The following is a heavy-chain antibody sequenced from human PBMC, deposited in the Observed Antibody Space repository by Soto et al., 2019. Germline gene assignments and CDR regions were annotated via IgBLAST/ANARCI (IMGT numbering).Heavy chain of an antibody. V-gene: IGHV4-31*03. J-gene: IGHJ4*02. CDR2: IYYSGST. D-gene: IGHD2-2*01. CDR3: ARDNQLHFDS. Sequence: SETLSLTCTVSGGSISSGGYYWSWFRQHPGKGLEWIGYIYYSGSTYYNPSLKGRVSMSVDTSKNQFSLNLNSVTAADTAVYYCARDNQLHFDSWGQGTLVTVSS. CDR1: GGSISSGGYY.